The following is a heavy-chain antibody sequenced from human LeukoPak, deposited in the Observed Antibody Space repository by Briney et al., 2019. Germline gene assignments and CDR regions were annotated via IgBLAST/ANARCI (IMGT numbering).Heavy chain of an antibody. J-gene: IGHJ5*02. CDR1: GGSFSGYF. Sequence: SETLSLTCSVYGGSFSGYFWSWIRQPPGKGLEWIEEINHSGRTNYNPSLKSRVIISVDTSKNQISLKLSSVTAADTAVYYCARAQISMRGFDPWGQGTLVTVSS. CDR2: INHSGRT. D-gene: IGHD3-22*01. CDR3: ARAQISMRGFDP. V-gene: IGHV4-34*01.